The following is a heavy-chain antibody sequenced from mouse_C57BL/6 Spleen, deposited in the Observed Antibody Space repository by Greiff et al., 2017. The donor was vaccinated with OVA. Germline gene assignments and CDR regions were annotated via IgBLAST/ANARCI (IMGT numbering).Heavy chain of an antibody. CDR2: IDPSDSYT. CDR1: GYTFTSYW. V-gene: IGHV1-59*01. D-gene: IGHD2-5*01. CDR3: ARGDSKTHYFDY. Sequence: QVQLQQSGAELVRPGTSVKLSCKASGYTFTSYWMHWVKPRPGQGLEWIGVIDPSDSYTNYNQKFKGKATLTVDTSSSTAYMQLSSLTSEDSAVYYCARGDSKTHYFDYWGQGTTLTVSS. J-gene: IGHJ2*01.